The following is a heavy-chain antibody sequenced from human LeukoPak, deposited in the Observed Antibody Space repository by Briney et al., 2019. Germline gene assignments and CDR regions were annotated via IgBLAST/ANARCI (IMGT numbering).Heavy chain of an antibody. CDR2: INHSGST. Sequence: PSETLSLTCAVYGGSFSGYYWSWIRQPPGKGLEWIGEINHSGSTNYNQSLKSRVTISVDTSKNQFSLKLISVTAADTAVYYCARGTFSGRHYYYYMDVWGKGTRVTVSS. J-gene: IGHJ6*03. D-gene: IGHD3-10*01. CDR3: ARGTFSGRHYYYYMDV. V-gene: IGHV4-34*01. CDR1: GGSFSGYY.